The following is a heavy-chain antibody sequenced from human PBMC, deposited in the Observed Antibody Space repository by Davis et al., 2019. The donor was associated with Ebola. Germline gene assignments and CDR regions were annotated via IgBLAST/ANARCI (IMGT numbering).Heavy chain of an antibody. CDR1: GFTFSSYW. V-gene: IGHV3-7*01. J-gene: IGHJ3*02. CDR3: AGGTNSASDI. D-gene: IGHD1-7*01. Sequence: GGSLRLSCVASGFTFSSYWMNWVRQAPGKGLEWVANIKQDGSEKYYVESVKGRFTISRDNAENSLFLQLNSLRAEDTAVYYCAGGTNSASDIWGQGTMVTVSS. CDR2: IKQDGSEK.